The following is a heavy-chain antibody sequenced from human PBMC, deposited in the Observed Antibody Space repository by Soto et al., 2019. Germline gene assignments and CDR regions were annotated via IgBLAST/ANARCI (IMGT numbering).Heavy chain of an antibody. Sequence: GGSLRLSCAASGFTFSSYSMNWVRQAPGKGLEWVSSISSSSSYIYYADSVKGRFTISRDNAKNSLYLQMNSLRAEDTAVYYCARDLGALGYCSSTSCLYVMDVWGQGTTVTVSS. J-gene: IGHJ6*02. CDR3: ARDLGALGYCSSTSCLYVMDV. D-gene: IGHD2-2*01. V-gene: IGHV3-21*01. CDR2: ISSSSSYI. CDR1: GFTFSSYS.